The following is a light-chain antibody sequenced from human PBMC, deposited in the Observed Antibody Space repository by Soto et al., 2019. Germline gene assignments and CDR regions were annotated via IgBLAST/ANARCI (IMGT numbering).Light chain of an antibody. V-gene: IGKV1-13*02. Sequence: AIQLTQSPSSLSASVGDRVTITCRASQGISSALAWYQQKPGQAPKLLIYAASSLESGVPSRFSGSGSGTDFTLTISSLQPEDFATYYCQQCNSSPRTFGPGTKVDIK. CDR3: QQCNSSPRT. J-gene: IGKJ3*01. CDR1: QGISSA. CDR2: AAS.